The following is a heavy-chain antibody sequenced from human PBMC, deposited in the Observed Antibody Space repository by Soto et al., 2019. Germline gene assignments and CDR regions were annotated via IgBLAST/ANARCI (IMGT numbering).Heavy chain of an antibody. Sequence: PSETLSLTCTVSGGSISSYYWSWIRQPPGKGLEWIGYIYYSGSTNYNPSLKSRVTISVDTSKNQFSLKLSSVTAADTAVYYCARRGCGDCFEPCEIWGQRTMVTVSS. CDR3: ARRGCGDCFEPCEI. J-gene: IGHJ3*02. CDR1: GGSISSYY. V-gene: IGHV4-59*01. D-gene: IGHD2-21*02. CDR2: IYYSGST.